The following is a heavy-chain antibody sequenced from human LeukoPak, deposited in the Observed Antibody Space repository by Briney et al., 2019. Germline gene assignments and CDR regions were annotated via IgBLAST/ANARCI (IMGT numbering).Heavy chain of an antibody. V-gene: IGHV4-34*01. Sequence: SETLSLTCAVYGGSFSGYYWSWIRRPPGKGLEWSGEINHSGSTNYNPSLKSRVTISVATSKNRFFLKLSSVTAAETAVYYCARDGLCSSTSCYWSPLSILFDFLGQGALVGVSS. D-gene: IGHD2-2*01. CDR3: ARDGLCSSTSCYWSPLSILFDF. CDR2: INHSGST. CDR1: GGSFSGYY. J-gene: IGHJ5*01.